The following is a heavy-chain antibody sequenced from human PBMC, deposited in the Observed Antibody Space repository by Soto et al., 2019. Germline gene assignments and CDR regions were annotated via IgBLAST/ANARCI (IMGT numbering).Heavy chain of an antibody. Sequence: SETLSLTCTVSGGSISSYYWGWIRQPPGKGLEWIGSIYYSGSTYYNPSLKSRVTISVDTSKNQSSLKLSSVTAADTAMYYCARHEKGPLGYYYYGMDVWGQGTTVTVSS. CDR1: GGSISSYY. CDR2: IYYSGST. V-gene: IGHV4-39*01. CDR3: ARHEKGPLGYYYYGMDV. J-gene: IGHJ6*02. D-gene: IGHD7-27*01.